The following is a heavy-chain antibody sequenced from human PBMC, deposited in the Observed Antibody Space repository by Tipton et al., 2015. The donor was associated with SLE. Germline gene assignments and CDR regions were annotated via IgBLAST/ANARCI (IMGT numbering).Heavy chain of an antibody. CDR2: IYYSGGT. V-gene: IGHV4-31*03. D-gene: IGHD7-27*01. J-gene: IGHJ3*02. CDR3: ARTWGSGIPGAFDI. CDR1: GGSISSGGYY. Sequence: TLSLTCTVSGGSISSGGYYWSWLRQHPGKGLEWIGYIYYSGGTHYNPSLKSRVTISVDTSKNQFSLKLSSVTAADTAVYYCARTWGSGIPGAFDIWGQGTVVTVSS.